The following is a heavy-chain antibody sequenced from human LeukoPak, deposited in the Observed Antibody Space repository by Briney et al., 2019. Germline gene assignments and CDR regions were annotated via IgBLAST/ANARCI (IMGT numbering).Heavy chain of an antibody. Sequence: QPGGSLRLSCAASGFTVSSNYMSWVRQAPGKGLEWVSVIYSGGSTYYADSVKGRFTISRGNSKNTVNLQMNDLRAEDTAVYYCARSWDARLNFDYWGQGTLVTVSS. CDR2: IYSGGST. V-gene: IGHV3-53*05. D-gene: IGHD1-26*01. CDR3: ARSWDARLNFDY. CDR1: GFTVSSNY. J-gene: IGHJ4*02.